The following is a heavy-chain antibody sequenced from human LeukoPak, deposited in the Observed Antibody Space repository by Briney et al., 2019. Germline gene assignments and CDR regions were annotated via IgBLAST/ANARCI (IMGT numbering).Heavy chain of an antibody. CDR1: GFTFSRYG. D-gene: IGHD1-26*01. CDR3: ARPLVGDALDY. V-gene: IGHV3-33*01. CDR2: IWYDGSNE. Sequence: GGSLRLSGAASGFTFSRYGMHWVRQAPGKGLEWVAVIWYDGSNEYYADSVKGRFTIFRDNSKNTLHLQMNSLRAEDTAVYYCARPLVGDALDYWGQGTLVTVSS. J-gene: IGHJ4*02.